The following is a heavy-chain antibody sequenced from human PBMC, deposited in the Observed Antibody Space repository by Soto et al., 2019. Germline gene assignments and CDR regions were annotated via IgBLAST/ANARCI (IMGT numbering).Heavy chain of an antibody. CDR1: GGTFSSYT. CDR2: IIPILGIA. D-gene: IGHD5-12*01. V-gene: IGHV1-69*02. J-gene: IGHJ4*02. CDR3: ARSRDGYNFVDY. Sequence: QVQLVRSGAEVKKPGSSVKVSCKASGGTFSSYTISWVRQAPGQGLEWMGRIIPILGIANYAQKFQGRVTITADKSTSTAYMELSSLRSEDTAVYYCARSRDGYNFVDYWGQGTLVTVSS.